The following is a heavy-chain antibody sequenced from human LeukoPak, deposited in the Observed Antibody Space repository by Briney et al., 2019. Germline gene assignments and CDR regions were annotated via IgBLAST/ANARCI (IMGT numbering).Heavy chain of an antibody. Sequence: PGGSLRLSCAASGFTFSTYSMNWVRQAPGKGLEWVSYISSSSSTIYYADSVRGRFTISRDNAKNSLYLQMNSLRAEDTAVYYCARDVDIVATIYGDAFDIWGLGTMVTVSS. CDR2: ISSSSSTI. D-gene: IGHD5-12*01. CDR1: GFTFSTYS. CDR3: ARDVDIVATIYGDAFDI. V-gene: IGHV3-48*01. J-gene: IGHJ3*02.